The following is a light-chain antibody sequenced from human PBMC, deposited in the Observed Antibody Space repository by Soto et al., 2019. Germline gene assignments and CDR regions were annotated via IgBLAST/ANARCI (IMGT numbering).Light chain of an antibody. CDR2: SAY. CDR3: QQYNNWPPSWT. Sequence: IVLTQNTTTLSVSPWQIATLSCCPIQSLSSNLGWDQHKPGQAPRLLIYSAYTRDTGSPARSSGSGSGTGSTLTISSLQSEDFAVYYCQQYNNWPPSWTFGQGTKVDIK. J-gene: IGKJ1*01. CDR1: QSLSSN. V-gene: IGKV3-15*01.